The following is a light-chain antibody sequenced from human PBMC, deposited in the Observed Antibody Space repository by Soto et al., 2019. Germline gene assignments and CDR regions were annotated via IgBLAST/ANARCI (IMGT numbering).Light chain of an antibody. CDR2: DAS. CDR1: QSVGSN. Sequence: EIVMTQSPDTLSVSPGERATLSCRASQSVGSNLAWYQQKPGQAPRLLIYDASNRATGIPARFSGSGSGTDFTLTISSLEPEDFAVYYCQQRSNWPPWTVGQGTKVDIK. V-gene: IGKV3-11*01. CDR3: QQRSNWPPWT. J-gene: IGKJ1*01.